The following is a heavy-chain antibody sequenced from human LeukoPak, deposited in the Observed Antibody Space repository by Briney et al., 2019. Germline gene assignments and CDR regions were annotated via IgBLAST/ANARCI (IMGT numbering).Heavy chain of an antibody. Sequence: GGSLRLSCAASGFTFSSYAMSWVRQAPGKGLEWVSAISGSGGSTYYADSVKGRFTISRDNSKNTLYPQMTSLRPEDTAVSSCANVPLRYFDWISPPDYWGQGTLVTVSS. J-gene: IGHJ4*02. CDR3: ANVPLRYFDWISPPDY. D-gene: IGHD3-9*01. CDR1: GFTFSSYA. CDR2: ISGSGGST. V-gene: IGHV3-23*01.